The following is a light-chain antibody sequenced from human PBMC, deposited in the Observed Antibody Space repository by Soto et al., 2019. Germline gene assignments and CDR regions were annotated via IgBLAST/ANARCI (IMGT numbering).Light chain of an antibody. J-gene: IGLJ1*01. CDR3: CSYAGTNNFV. V-gene: IGLV2-8*01. CDR2: EVN. CDR1: SSDVGRYNY. Sequence: SVLTYPPSASCSPGHSVTFSYTGTSSDVGRYNYVSWYQQHPGKAPKLIIYEVNKRPSGAPDRFSASKSGDTASLTVSGLQAEDEADYYCCSYAGTNNFVFGTGTKVTXL.